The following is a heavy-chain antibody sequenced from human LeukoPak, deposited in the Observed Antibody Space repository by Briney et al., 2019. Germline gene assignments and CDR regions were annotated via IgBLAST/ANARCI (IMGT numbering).Heavy chain of an antibody. CDR2: IYWNDNK. D-gene: IGHD3-16*01. Sequence: SGPTLSNPTQPLTPSFTFSGFSFSTSGVGVGWIRQPPGKALEWLALIYWNDNKHYSPSLKSRLTITKDTSKNQVVLTMTNMDPVDTATYYCAQRGGYWGQGTLVTASS. CDR3: AQRGGY. J-gene: IGHJ4*02. CDR1: GFSFSTSGVG. V-gene: IGHV2-5*01.